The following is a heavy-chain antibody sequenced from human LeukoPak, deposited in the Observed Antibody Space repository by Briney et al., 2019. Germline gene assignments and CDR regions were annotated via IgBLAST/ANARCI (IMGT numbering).Heavy chain of an antibody. CDR3: ARGRQNSGSYSDAFDI. D-gene: IGHD1-26*01. CDR1: GFTFSSYG. CDR2: IRYDGSNK. Sequence: GGSLRLSCAASGFTFSSYGTHWVRQAPGKGLEWVAFIRYDGSNKYYADSVKGRFTISRDNSKNTLYLQMNSLRAEDTAVYYCARGRQNSGSYSDAFDIWGQGTMVTVSS. J-gene: IGHJ3*02. V-gene: IGHV3-30*02.